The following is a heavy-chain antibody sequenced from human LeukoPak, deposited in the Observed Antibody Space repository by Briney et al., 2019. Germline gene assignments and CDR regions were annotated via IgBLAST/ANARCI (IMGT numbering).Heavy chain of an antibody. J-gene: IGHJ4*02. V-gene: IGHV3-23*01. CDR3: ARDAAGTCLDY. CDR2: ISGSGGST. D-gene: IGHD1-7*01. Sequence: PGRSLRLSCAASGFIFDTYGMHWVRQAPGKGLEWVSAISGSGGSTYYADSVKGRFTISRDNSKNTLYLQMNSLRAEDTAVYYCARDAAGTCLDYWGQGTLGTVSS. CDR1: GFIFDTYG.